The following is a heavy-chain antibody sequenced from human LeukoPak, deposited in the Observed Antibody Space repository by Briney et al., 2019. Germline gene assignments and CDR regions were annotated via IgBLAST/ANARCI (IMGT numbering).Heavy chain of an antibody. D-gene: IGHD3-3*01. CDR1: GGSISSYY. Sequence: SETLSLTCTVSGGSISSYYWSWIRQPPAKGLEWIGYIYYSGSTNYNPSLKSRVTISVDTSKNQFSLKLSSVTAADTAVYYCARGTDFWSGYYQSYYYGMDVWGQGTTVTVSS. CDR2: IYYSGST. CDR3: ARGTDFWSGYYQSYYYGMDV. J-gene: IGHJ6*02. V-gene: IGHV4-59*01.